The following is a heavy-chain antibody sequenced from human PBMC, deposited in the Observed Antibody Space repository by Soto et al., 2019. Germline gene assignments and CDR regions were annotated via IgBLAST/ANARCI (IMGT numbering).Heavy chain of an antibody. V-gene: IGHV1-18*04. CDR1: GYTFTSYG. Sequence: QVQLVQSGAEVKKPGASVKVSCKASGYTFTSYGISWVRQAPGQGLEWMGWISAYNGNTNYAQKLQGRVTMTTDTSTSKAYMELRSLRSGLTAVYYCARDLAKGSRGYAGLYYYYYGMDVWGQGTTVTVSS. J-gene: IGHJ6*02. CDR3: ARDLAKGSRGYAGLYYYYYGMDV. CDR2: ISAYNGNT. D-gene: IGHD5-12*01.